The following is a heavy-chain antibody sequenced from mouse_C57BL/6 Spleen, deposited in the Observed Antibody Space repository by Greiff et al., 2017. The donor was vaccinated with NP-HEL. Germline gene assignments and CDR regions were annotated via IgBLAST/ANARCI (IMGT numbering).Heavy chain of an antibody. V-gene: IGHV1-82*01. CDR1: GYAFSSSW. J-gene: IGHJ4*01. Sequence: QVQLQQSGPELVKPGASVKISCKASGYAFSSSWMNWVKQRPGKGLEWIGRIYPGDGDTNYNGKFKGKATLTADKSSSTAYMQLSSLTSEDSAVYFWARLREGYYHAMDYWGQGTSGTVSS. D-gene: IGHD1-1*01. CDR2: IYPGDGDT. CDR3: ARLREGYYHAMDY.